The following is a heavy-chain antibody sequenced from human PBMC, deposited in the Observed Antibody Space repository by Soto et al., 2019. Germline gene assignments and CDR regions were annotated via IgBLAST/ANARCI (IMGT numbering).Heavy chain of an antibody. Sequence: GVLLKISCKASGYTFSNFWIAWVRQTPGKGLEWMGIIYPGDSDTRYSPSFQGQVTMSADQSTNTDYLHWSSLKASDTAIHSCARHVFNMVRGPIAPRGQGTLVT. V-gene: IGHV5-51*01. CDR2: IYPGDSDT. CDR1: GYTFSNFW. J-gene: IGHJ5*02. CDR3: ARHVFNMVRGPIAP. D-gene: IGHD3-10*01.